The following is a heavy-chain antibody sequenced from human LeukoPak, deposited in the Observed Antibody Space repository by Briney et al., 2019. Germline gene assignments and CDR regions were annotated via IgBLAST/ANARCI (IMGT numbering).Heavy chain of an antibody. CDR1: GGTFSSYA. V-gene: IGHV1-69*05. CDR2: IIPIFGTA. J-gene: IGHJ4*02. Sequence: ASVKVSCKASGGTFSSYAISWVRQAPGQGLEWMGRIIPIFGTANYAQKFQGRATITTDESTSTAYMELSSLRSEDTAVYYCARTRYYYDSVDYWGQGTLVTVSS. D-gene: IGHD3-22*01. CDR3: ARTRYYYDSVDY.